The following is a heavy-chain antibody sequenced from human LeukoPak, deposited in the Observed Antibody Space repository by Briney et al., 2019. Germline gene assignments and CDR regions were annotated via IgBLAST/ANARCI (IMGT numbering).Heavy chain of an antibody. J-gene: IGHJ4*02. Sequence: GGSLRLSCAASGFTFSDYYMSWIRQAPGKGLEWVGRIKNKANSYTTEYAASVKGRFTISRDDSLDLQMHSLKTEDTAVYYCARDNKGYSSSYFGFDHWGQGTLVTVSS. CDR3: ARDNKGYSSSYFGFDH. CDR1: GFTFSDYY. D-gene: IGHD6-13*01. CDR2: IKNKANSYTT. V-gene: IGHV3-72*01.